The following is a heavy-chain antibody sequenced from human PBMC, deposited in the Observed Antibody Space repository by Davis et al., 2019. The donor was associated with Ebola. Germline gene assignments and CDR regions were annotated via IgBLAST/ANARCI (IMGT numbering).Heavy chain of an antibody. CDR3: ARDPYSSGGYGDV. CDR1: GFTFSSYA. Sequence: PGGSLRLSCAASGFTFSSYAMSWVRQAPGKGLEWVSAISGSGANTYYADSVKGRFTISRDNSKNMLYLQMNSLRAEDTAVYYCARDPYSSGGYGDVWGKGTTVTVSS. CDR2: ISGSGANT. V-gene: IGHV3-23*01. J-gene: IGHJ6*04. D-gene: IGHD6-25*01.